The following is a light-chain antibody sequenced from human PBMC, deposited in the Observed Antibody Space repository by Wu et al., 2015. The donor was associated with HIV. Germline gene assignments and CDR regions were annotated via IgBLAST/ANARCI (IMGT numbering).Light chain of an antibody. J-gene: IGKJ1*01. CDR1: QDINSY. CDR3: QHYYSYPRT. V-gene: IGKV1-8*01. Sequence: AIRMTQSPSSLSASTGDRVTITCRASQDINSYLAWYQQKPGKAPKLLIYAASTLQSGVPSRFSGSGSGTDFTLTISCLQSEDFATYYCQHYYSYPRTFGQGTKVEIK. CDR2: AAS.